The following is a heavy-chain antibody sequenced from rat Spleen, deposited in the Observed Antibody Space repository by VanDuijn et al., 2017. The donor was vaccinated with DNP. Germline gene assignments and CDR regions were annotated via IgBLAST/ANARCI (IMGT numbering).Heavy chain of an antibody. CDR2: IDTSGGYT. J-gene: IGHJ2*01. V-gene: IGHV5S23*01. CDR1: GFTFSGFA. Sequence: EVQLVESGGGLVQPGNSLKVSCAASGFTFSGFAMAWVRQSPKKGLEWVASIDTSGGYTYYRDSVKGRFIVSRDNAESTLYLQMDSLRSEDTATYYCARLGPHYFDCWGQGIMVTVSS. D-gene: IGHD4-1*01. CDR3: ARLGPHYFDC.